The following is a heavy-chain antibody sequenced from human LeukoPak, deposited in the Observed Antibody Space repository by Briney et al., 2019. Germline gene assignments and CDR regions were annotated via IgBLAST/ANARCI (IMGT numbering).Heavy chain of an antibody. Sequence: SVTVSCKASGGTFSSYAISWVRQAPGQGLEWMGGIIPIFGTANYAQKFQGRVTITTDESTSTAYMELSSLRSEDTAVYYCARVGYSYGYGGDYVDYWGQGTLVTVSS. CDR2: IIPIFGTA. CDR1: GGTFSSYA. CDR3: ARVGYSYGYGGDYVDY. J-gene: IGHJ4*02. V-gene: IGHV1-69*05. D-gene: IGHD5-18*01.